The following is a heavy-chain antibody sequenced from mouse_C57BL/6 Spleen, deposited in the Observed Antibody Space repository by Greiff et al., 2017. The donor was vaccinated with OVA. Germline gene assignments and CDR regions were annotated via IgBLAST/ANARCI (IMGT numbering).Heavy chain of an antibody. CDR2: IDPNSGGT. D-gene: IGHD2-12*01. Sequence: VQLQQPGAELAKPGASVKLSCKASGYTFTSYWMNWVKQRPGRGLEWIGRIDPNSGGTKYNEKFKSKATLTADKPSSTAYMQLSSLTSEDSAFYCCAWDWIYYSHDIAMGYWGQGASVTVS. V-gene: IGHV1-72*01. CDR1: GYTFTSYW. J-gene: IGHJ4*01. CDR3: AWDWIYYSHDIAMGY.